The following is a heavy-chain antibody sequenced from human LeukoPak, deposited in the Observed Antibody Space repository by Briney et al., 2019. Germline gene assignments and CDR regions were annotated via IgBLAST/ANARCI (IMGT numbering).Heavy chain of an antibody. V-gene: IGHV3-74*01. CDR1: GFTFSSYW. Sequence: GGSLRLSCAASGFTFSSYWINWVHQAPGKGLVWVSRIASDGSSTTYADSVKGRFSISRDNAKNTLYLQMNSLRVEDTAVYYCARGRPHGNDYWGQGTLVTVSS. CDR2: IASDGSST. D-gene: IGHD4-23*01. J-gene: IGHJ4*02. CDR3: ARGRPHGNDY.